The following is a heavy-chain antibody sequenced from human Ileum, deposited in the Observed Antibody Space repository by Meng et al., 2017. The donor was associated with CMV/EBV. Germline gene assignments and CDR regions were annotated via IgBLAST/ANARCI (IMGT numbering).Heavy chain of an antibody. J-gene: IGHJ4*02. D-gene: IGHD7-27*01. V-gene: IGHV1-2*02. CDR2: INLNSGVI. CDR1: GNIFTGYY. CDR3: ARENWVYDY. Sequence: QLVQSGTAVKKPGASVKVSCKASGNIFTGYYMHWVRQAPGQGLEWVGCINLNSGVIDFAQKFQGRITLTRDTSITTAYMELTRLIYDDTAVYYCARENWVYDYWGQGTLVTVSS.